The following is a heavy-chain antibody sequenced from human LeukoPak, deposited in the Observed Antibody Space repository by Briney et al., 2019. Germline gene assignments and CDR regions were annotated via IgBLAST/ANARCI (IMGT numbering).Heavy chain of an antibody. D-gene: IGHD3-10*01. Sequence: PGGSLRLSCAASGFTFSSYWMSWGRQAPGKGLEWVANINQDGRETHSVDSVKGRVTVSRDNARNSLYLQMNSLRAEDTAVYFHPAYRSGQGWFYWGQGTLVTVSS. J-gene: IGHJ4*02. CDR3: PAYRSGQGWFY. V-gene: IGHV3-7*02. CDR2: INQDGRET. CDR1: GFTFSSYW.